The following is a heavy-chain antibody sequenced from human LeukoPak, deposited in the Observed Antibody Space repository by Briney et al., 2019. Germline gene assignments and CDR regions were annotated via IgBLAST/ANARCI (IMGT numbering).Heavy chain of an antibody. V-gene: IGHV3-23*01. CDR2: ISGSGGST. Sequence: GGSLRLSCAASGFTFSSYAMSWVRQAPGKGLEWVSAISGSGGSTYYADSVKGRFTISRDNSKNTLYLQMNSLRAEDTAVYYCAYHYYDSSGYYPPPLYYWGQGTLVTVSS. D-gene: IGHD3-22*01. CDR1: GFTFSSYA. J-gene: IGHJ4*02. CDR3: AYHYYDSSGYYPPPLYY.